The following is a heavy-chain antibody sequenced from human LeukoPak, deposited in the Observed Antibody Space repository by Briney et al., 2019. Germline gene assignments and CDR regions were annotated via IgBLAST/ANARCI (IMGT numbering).Heavy chain of an antibody. CDR1: GGTFSSYA. V-gene: IGHV1-69*04. D-gene: IGHD3-22*01. J-gene: IGHJ4*02. Sequence: SVKVSCKASGGTFSSYAISWVRQAPGQGLEWMGRIIPILGIANYAQKFQGRVTVTADKSTSTAYMELSSLRSEDTAVYYCASPRGYDSSGYYARGFDYWGQGTLVTVSS. CDR3: ASPRGYDSSGYYARGFDY. CDR2: IIPILGIA.